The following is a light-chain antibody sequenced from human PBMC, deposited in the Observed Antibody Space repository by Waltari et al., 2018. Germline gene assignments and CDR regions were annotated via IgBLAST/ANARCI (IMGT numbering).Light chain of an antibody. V-gene: IGKV3-20*01. Sequence: EIVLTQSPGTLSLSPGERATLSYRASQSVSSSYLAWYQQKPGQAPRLLSYGASSRATGIPDRFSGSGSGTDFTLTISRLEPEDFAVYYCQQYGSSPRAFGQGTKVEIK. CDR2: GAS. CDR1: QSVSSSY. CDR3: QQYGSSPRA. J-gene: IGKJ1*01.